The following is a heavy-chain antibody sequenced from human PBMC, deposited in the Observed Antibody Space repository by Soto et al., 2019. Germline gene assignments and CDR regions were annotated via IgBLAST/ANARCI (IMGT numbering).Heavy chain of an antibody. CDR2: IYPGDSDT. V-gene: IGHV5-51*03. Sequence: GASVKISCNGSGYSFTSYWIGWVRQMPGKGLEWMGIIYPGDSDTRYSPSFQGQVTISADKSISTAYLQWSSLKASDTAMYYCAREPASSGNWFDPWGQGTLVTVSS. CDR3: AREPASSGNWFDP. D-gene: IGHD6-19*01. J-gene: IGHJ5*02. CDR1: GYSFTSYW.